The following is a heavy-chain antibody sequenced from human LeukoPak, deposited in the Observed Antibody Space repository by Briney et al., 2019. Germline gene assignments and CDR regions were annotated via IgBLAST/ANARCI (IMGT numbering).Heavy chain of an antibody. CDR1: GYAFTSYG. CDR2: ISAYSGNT. V-gene: IGHV1-18*01. D-gene: IGHD4-17*01. Sequence: APVKVSCKASGYAFTSYGISWVRQAPGQGLEWMAWISAYSGNTEYAENIQGRVTMTTDTSTSTDYMELRSLRSDDTAVYYCARDAVSTVTAGGIDYWGQGALVTVSS. CDR3: ARDAVSTVTAGGIDY. J-gene: IGHJ4*02.